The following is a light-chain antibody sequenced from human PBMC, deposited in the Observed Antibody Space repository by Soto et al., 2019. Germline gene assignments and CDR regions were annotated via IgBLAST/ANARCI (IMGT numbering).Light chain of an antibody. CDR3: QQRINWLS. CDR1: QSVDSN. Sequence: EIVMTQSPATLSVSPGERATLSCRASQSVDSNLAWYQQKPGQAPRLLIYDASNRATGIPARFSGSGSGTDFTLTISSLDPEDFAVYYCQQRINWLSFGPGTKVDIK. V-gene: IGKV3-11*01. J-gene: IGKJ3*01. CDR2: DAS.